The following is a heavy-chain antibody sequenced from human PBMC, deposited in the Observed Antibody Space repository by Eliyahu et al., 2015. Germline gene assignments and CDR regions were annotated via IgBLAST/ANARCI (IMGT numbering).Heavy chain of an antibody. Sequence: QVTLKESGPVLVKPTETLTLTCTVSGFSLSNPGMGVTWIRQPPGKALXWPAPXFFSGEKSXSPSLTSTATMSKDSSERQVVLTMTNVDPVDTATYYCARLVGTSGLGVYYYGMDVWGQGTTVTVSS. CDR2: XFFSGEK. V-gene: IGHV2-26*01. CDR3: ARLVGTSGLGVYYYGMDV. CDR1: GFSLSNPGMG. J-gene: IGHJ6*02. D-gene: IGHD2-21*01.